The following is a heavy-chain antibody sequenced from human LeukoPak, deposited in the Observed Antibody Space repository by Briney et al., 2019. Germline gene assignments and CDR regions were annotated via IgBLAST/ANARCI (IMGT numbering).Heavy chain of an antibody. Sequence: SETLSLTCTVSGGSISSCYWSWIRQPPGKGLEWIGYIYYSGSTNYNPSLKSRVTISVDTSKNQFPLKLSSVTAADTAVYYCARRSPYYYDSSGYYDYFDYWGQGTLVTVSS. CDR3: ARRSPYYYDSSGYYDYFDY. V-gene: IGHV4-59*08. CDR1: GGSISSCY. CDR2: IYYSGST. D-gene: IGHD3-22*01. J-gene: IGHJ4*02.